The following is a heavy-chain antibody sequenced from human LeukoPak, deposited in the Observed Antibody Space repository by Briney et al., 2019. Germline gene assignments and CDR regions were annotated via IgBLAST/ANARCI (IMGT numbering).Heavy chain of an antibody. J-gene: IGHJ4*02. CDR2: ISADNGNT. Sequence: ASVKVSCKASGYTFTSYGISWVRQAPGQGPEWTGWISADNGNTYYAQNLQGRVTMTTDTSTSTAYMELRSLRSDDTAVYYCARDGRQDGRFEYWGQGTLVTVSS. CDR3: ARDGRQDGRFEY. CDR1: GYTFTSYG. V-gene: IGHV1-18*01.